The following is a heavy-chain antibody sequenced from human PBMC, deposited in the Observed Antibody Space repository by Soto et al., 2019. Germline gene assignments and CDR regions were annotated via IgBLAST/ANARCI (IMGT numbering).Heavy chain of an antibody. Sequence: EVQLVESGGGLVKPGGSLRLSCAASGFTFSRYGMNWLRQAPGKGLEWVVSISSSTSYVYYADSVKGRFSISRDNAKNILYLEMYALRIEDTAVYYCARDPSEGRVGNWFESWGQGTLVTVSS. D-gene: IGHD2-2*01. J-gene: IGHJ5*01. CDR3: ARDPSEGRVGNWFES. CDR2: ISSSTSYV. V-gene: IGHV3-21*06. CDR1: GFTFSRYG.